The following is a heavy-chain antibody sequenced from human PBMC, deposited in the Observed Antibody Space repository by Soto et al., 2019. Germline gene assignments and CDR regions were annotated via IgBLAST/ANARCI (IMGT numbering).Heavy chain of an antibody. D-gene: IGHD4-17*01. V-gene: IGHV3-33*01. CDR3: ARAYYGDGHGDAFDI. J-gene: IGHJ3*02. Sequence: GGSLRLSCAASGFTFSSYGMHWVRQAPGKGLEWVAVIWYDGSNKYYADSVKGRFTISRDNSKNTLDLQMNSLRAEDTAVYYCARAYYGDGHGDAFDIWGQGTMVTVSS. CDR1: GFTFSSYG. CDR2: IWYDGSNK.